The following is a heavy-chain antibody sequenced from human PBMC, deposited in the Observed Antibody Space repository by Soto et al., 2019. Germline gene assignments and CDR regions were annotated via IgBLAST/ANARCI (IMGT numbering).Heavy chain of an antibody. J-gene: IGHJ4*02. CDR2: ISGYNGNT. Sequence: QVQLVQSGAEVKKPGASVKVSCKASGYTFISYGISWVRQAPGQGLEWMGWISGYNGNTKYAQKLQGRVTMTTDTAMRTAYMELRSPRSDDTAVYCCARDLGAQIVDYWGQGTLVTVSS. V-gene: IGHV1-18*01. CDR1: GYTFISYG. CDR3: ARDLGAQIVDY. D-gene: IGHD3-16*01.